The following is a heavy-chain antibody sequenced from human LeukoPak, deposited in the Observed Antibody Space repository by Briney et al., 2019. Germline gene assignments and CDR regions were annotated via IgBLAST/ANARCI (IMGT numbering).Heavy chain of an antibody. V-gene: IGHV1-2*02. D-gene: IGHD1-26*01. CDR3: ATLGATSFDY. J-gene: IGHJ4*02. CDR2: IVPHSGGT. CDR1: GYTFSDYY. Sequence: ASVKVSCKTSGYTFSDYYIHWVRQAPGQGLEWMGWIVPHSGGTKYAQKFPGRVTMTRDTSISTAYMELSRLRYDDTAVYYCATLGATSFDYWGQGALVTVSS.